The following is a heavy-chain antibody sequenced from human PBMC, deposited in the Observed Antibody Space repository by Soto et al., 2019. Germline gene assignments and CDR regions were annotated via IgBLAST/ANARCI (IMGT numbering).Heavy chain of an antibody. V-gene: IGHV3-30*18. J-gene: IGHJ4*02. CDR3: AKGAWYGSSSSSDS. CDR2: MSYDGSRQ. CDR1: GSSLINYD. D-gene: IGHD6-6*01. Sequence: QVQLVESGGGVVQPGRSLRLSWAASGSSLINYDMHWVRQAPGKGLEWVAVMSYDGSRQFYADSVRGRFSVSRDISKSALYLQMSSLRIEDTAIYYCAKGAWYGSSSSSDSWGQGTHVTVSS.